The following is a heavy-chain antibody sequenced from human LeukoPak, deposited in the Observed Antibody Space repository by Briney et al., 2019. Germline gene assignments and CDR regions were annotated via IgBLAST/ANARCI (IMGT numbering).Heavy chain of an antibody. CDR3: ARGGSVAGD. CDR2: ISYDGSNK. V-gene: IGHV3-30*14. Sequence: GGSLRLSCAASGFTFSSYAMHWVRQALGKGLEWVAVISYDGSNKYYADSVKGRFTISRDNSKNTLYLQMNSLRAEDTAVYYCARGGSVAGDWGQGTLVTVSS. D-gene: IGHD6-19*01. J-gene: IGHJ4*02. CDR1: GFTFSSYA.